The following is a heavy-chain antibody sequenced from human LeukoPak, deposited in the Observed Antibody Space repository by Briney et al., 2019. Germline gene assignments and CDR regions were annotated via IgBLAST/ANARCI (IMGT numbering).Heavy chain of an antibody. V-gene: IGHV1-69*02. J-gene: IGHJ4*02. CDR1: GGTFSSYT. Sequence: SVKVSCKASGGTFSSYTISWVRQAPGQGLEWMGRIIPILGIANYAQKFQGRVTITADKSTSTAYMELSSLRSEDTAVYYCCRVGATFSDNRYFDYWGQGTLVTVSS. CDR2: IIPILGIA. CDR3: CRVGATFSDNRYFDY. D-gene: IGHD1-26*01.